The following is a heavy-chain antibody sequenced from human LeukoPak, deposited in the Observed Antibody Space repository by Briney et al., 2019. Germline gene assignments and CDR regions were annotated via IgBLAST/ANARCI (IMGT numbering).Heavy chain of an antibody. CDR3: ARGHGSGSYGNGMDV. V-gene: IGHV3-53*01. D-gene: IGHD3-10*01. CDR1: GFTVSNNY. J-gene: IGHJ6*02. Sequence: GGSLRLSCAASGFTVSNNYMSWVRQAPGKGLEWVSVIYSGGMTYNADSVKGRLTISRDNSKNTLYLQMNSLSAEDTAVYYCARGHGSGSYGNGMDVWGQGTTVTVSS. CDR2: IYSGGMT.